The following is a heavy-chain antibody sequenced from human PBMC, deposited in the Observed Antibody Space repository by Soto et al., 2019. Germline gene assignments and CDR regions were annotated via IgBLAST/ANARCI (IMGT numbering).Heavy chain of an antibody. CDR2: IIPIFGTA. CDR1: GGTFSSYA. J-gene: IGHJ5*02. V-gene: IGHV1-69*12. D-gene: IGHD3-10*01. Sequence: QVQLVQSGAEVKKPRSSVKVSCKASGGTFSSYAISWVRQAPGQGLVWMGGIIPIFGTANYAQKFQGRVTITADECTSTAYMELSSLRSEDTAVYYCASTMVRGAVMCGANWFDPWGQGTLVTVSS. CDR3: ASTMVRGAVMCGANWFDP.